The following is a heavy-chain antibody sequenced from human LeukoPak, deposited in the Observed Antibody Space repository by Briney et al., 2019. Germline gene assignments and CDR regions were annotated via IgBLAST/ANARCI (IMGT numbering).Heavy chain of an antibody. CDR3: ACGRGRPRLVRSYAYFQH. Sequence: SETLSLTCAVYGGSFSGYYWSWIRQPPGKGLEWIGEINHSGSTNYNPSLKSRVTISVDTSKNQFSLKLSSATDPDTAVYYGACGRGRPRLVRSYAYFQHWGQGTLVTV. V-gene: IGHV4-34*01. CDR2: INHSGST. CDR1: GGSFSGYY. J-gene: IGHJ1*01. D-gene: IGHD3-16*01.